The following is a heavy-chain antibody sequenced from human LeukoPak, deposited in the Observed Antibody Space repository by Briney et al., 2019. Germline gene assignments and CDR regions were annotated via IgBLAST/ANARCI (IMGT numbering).Heavy chain of an antibody. D-gene: IGHD2-2*01. Sequence: ASVKVSCKASGYTFTSHSMHWVRQAPGQGLEWMGGIIPIFGTANYAQKFQGRVTITADESTSTAYMELSSLRSEDTAVYYCARDQGYCSSTSCPLGYYYGMDVWGQGTTVTVSS. CDR1: GYTFTSHS. CDR2: IIPIFGTA. CDR3: ARDQGYCSSTSCPLGYYYGMDV. V-gene: IGHV1-69*01. J-gene: IGHJ6*02.